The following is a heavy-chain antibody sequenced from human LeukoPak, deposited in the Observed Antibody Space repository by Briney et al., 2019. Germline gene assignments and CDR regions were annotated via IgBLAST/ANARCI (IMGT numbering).Heavy chain of an antibody. Sequence: GESLKISCKGSGYSFNSYWIGWVRQMPGKGLEWMGIIYPGDSDTRYSPSFQGQVTISADKSISTAYLQWSSLKASDTAMYYCAIYSYGYSEYFDLWGRGTLVTVSS. CDR2: IYPGDSDT. CDR3: AIYSYGYSEYFDL. D-gene: IGHD5-18*01. V-gene: IGHV5-51*01. J-gene: IGHJ2*01. CDR1: GYSFNSYW.